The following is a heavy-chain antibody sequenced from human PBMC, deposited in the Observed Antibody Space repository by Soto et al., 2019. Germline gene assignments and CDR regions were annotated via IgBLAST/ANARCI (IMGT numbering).Heavy chain of an antibody. CDR2: ISAYNGNT. CDR3: ARGPPSYCDSSGYYKYFDY. Sequence: ASVKVSCKASGYTFTSYGISWVRQAPGQGLEWMGWISAYNGNTNYAQKLQGRVTMTTDTSTSTAYMELRSLRSDDTAVYYCARGPPSYCDSSGYYKYFDYWGLGTLVTVSS. D-gene: IGHD3-22*01. CDR1: GYTFTSYG. V-gene: IGHV1-18*01. J-gene: IGHJ4*02.